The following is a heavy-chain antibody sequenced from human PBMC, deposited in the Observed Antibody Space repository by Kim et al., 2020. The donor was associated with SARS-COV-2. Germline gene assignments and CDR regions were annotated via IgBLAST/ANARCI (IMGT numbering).Heavy chain of an antibody. CDR3: ARATSTTLLEWLQPYYYYYYMDV. Sequence: ASVKVSCKASGYTFTSYAMNWVRQAPGQGLEWMGWINTNTGNPTYAQGFTGRFVFSLDTSVSTAYLQISSLKAEDTAVYYCARATSTTLLEWLQPYYYYYYMDVWGKGTTVTVSS. CDR2: INTNTGNP. J-gene: IGHJ6*03. CDR1: GYTFTSYA. V-gene: IGHV7-4-1*02. D-gene: IGHD3-3*01.